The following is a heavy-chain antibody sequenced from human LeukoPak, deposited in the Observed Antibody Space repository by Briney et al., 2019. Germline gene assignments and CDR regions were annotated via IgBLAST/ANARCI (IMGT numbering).Heavy chain of an antibody. CDR1: GFTFSSYA. CDR2: ISGSGGST. J-gene: IGHJ4*02. Sequence: GGSLRLSCAASGFTFSSYAMSWVRQAPGKGLEWVSAISGSGGSTYYADSVKGRFTISRVNSKNTLYLQMNSLRAEDTAVYYCAKGSRYDFWSGYYDWGQGTLVTVSS. D-gene: IGHD3-3*01. V-gene: IGHV3-23*01. CDR3: AKGSRYDFWSGYYD.